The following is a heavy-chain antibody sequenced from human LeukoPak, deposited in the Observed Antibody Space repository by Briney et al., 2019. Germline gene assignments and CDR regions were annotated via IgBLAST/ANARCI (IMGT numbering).Heavy chain of an antibody. D-gene: IGHD6-19*01. CDR2: ISTDGSST. CDR3: SRASSSVPNLLDY. Sequence: QPGGSLRLSCAASGFTFSSNWMHWVRQGPGKGLVWISRISTDGSSTTYADSVKGRFTISRDNAKNTLYLQMNSLRAADTAVYYCSRASSSVPNLLDYWGQGTLVTVSS. CDR1: GFTFSSNW. J-gene: IGHJ4*02. V-gene: IGHV3-74*01.